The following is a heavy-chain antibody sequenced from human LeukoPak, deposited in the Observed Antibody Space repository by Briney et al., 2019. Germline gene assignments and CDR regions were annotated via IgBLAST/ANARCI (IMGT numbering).Heavy chain of an antibody. CDR3: ARDSGRVGTPNDYGSGTYRYHYTLDI. D-gene: IGHD3-10*01. J-gene: IGHJ3*02. Sequence: GGSLRLSCAASGFTFSSHAMHWVRQAPGKGLEWLAVISYDGSNEHYADSVKGRFTISRDNSKNTLYLQMSSLRTEDTALYYCARDSGRVGTPNDYGSGTYRYHYTLDIWGQGTMVTVSS. CDR1: GFTFSSHA. V-gene: IGHV3-30-3*01. CDR2: ISYDGSNE.